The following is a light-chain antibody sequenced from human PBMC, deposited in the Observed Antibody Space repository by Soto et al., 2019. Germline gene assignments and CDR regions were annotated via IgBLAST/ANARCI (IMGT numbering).Light chain of an antibody. V-gene: IGKV3-15*01. Sequence: EIVMTQSPATLSVSPGERATLSCRASQSVSSNLAWYQQKPGQAPRLLIYGASTRATGIPARFSGSGSGTEFIITISIQQSEDFAIYYCQQYNNWPLTFGQGTKLEIK. CDR3: QQYNNWPLT. J-gene: IGKJ2*01. CDR2: GAS. CDR1: QSVSSN.